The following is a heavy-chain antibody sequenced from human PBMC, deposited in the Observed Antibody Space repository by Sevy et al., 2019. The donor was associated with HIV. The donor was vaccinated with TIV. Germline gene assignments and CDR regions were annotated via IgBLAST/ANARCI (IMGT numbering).Heavy chain of an antibody. D-gene: IGHD2-2*01. V-gene: IGHV1-2*02. J-gene: IGHJ2*01. CDR1: GYTFTGYY. Sequence: ASVKVSCKASGYTFTGYYMHWVRQAPGQGLEWMGWINPNSGGTNYAQKFQGRVTMTRDTSISTAYMELSRLRPDDTAVYYCARVGGCSSTSCYWYFDLWGRGTLVTVSS. CDR3: ARVGGCSSTSCYWYFDL. CDR2: INPNSGGT.